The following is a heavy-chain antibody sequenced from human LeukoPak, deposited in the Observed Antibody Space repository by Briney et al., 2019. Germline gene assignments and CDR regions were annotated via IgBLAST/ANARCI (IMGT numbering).Heavy chain of an antibody. Sequence: GASVKVSCKASRGTFSSYAISWVRQAPGQGLEWMGGIIPIFGTANYAQKFQGRVTITADESTSTAYMELSSLRSEDTAVYYCASSEPATTVPNPSFYGMDVWGQGTTVTVSS. CDR1: RGTFSSYA. CDR3: ASSEPATTVPNPSFYGMDV. J-gene: IGHJ6*02. CDR2: IIPIFGTA. D-gene: IGHD4-11*01. V-gene: IGHV1-69*01.